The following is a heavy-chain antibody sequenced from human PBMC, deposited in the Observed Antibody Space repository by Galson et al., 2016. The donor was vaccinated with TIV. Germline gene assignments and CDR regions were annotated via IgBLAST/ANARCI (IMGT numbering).Heavy chain of an antibody. J-gene: IGHJ4*02. CDR2: INPNSGAT. CDR1: AYSFIDYY. CDR3: ARGVLGVMGATDY. D-gene: IGHD1-26*01. V-gene: IGHV1-2*06. Sequence: SVKVSCKASAYSFIDYYMHWVRQAPGQGLEWMGRINPNSGATNYAQKFQGRVTMTRDTSSSTAYMELSRLRSDDTAIYYCARGVLGVMGATDYWGQGTLVTVSS.